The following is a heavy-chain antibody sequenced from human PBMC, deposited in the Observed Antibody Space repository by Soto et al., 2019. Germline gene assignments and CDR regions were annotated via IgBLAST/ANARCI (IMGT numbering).Heavy chain of an antibody. CDR3: ARDYYGSGSYYNDAFDI. V-gene: IGHV4-61*01. Sequence: SETLSLTCTVSGGSVISCSYYWSLIRQPPGKGLEWIGYIYYSGSTNYNPSLKSRVTISVDTSKNQFSLKLSSVTAADTAVYYCARDYYGSGSYYNDAFDIWGQGTMVTVSS. J-gene: IGHJ3*02. CDR1: GGSVISCSYY. CDR2: IYYSGST. D-gene: IGHD3-10*01.